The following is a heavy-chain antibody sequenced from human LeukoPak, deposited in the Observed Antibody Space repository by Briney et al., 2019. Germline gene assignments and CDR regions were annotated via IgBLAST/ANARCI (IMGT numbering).Heavy chain of an antibody. CDR1: GLTFSDYY. CDR2: ISSSSSYT. CDR3: ARAATSYGSGSYYIFDY. V-gene: IGHV3-11*06. Sequence: GGSLRLSCAASGLTFSDYYMSWIRQAPGKGLEWVSYISSSSSYTNYADSVKGRFTISRDNAKNSLYLQMNSLRAEDTAVYYCARAATSYGSGSYYIFDYWGQGTLVTVSS. D-gene: IGHD3-10*01. J-gene: IGHJ4*02.